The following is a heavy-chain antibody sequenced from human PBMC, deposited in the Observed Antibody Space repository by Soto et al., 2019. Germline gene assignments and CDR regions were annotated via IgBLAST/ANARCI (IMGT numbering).Heavy chain of an antibody. CDR2: INPSGGST. Sequence: ASVKVSCKASGYTFTIYYMHWVRQAPGQGLEWMGIINPSGGSTSYAQKFQGRVTMTRDTSTSTVYMELSSLRSEDTAVYYCARAGAAAGTETSYYYYYGMDVWGQGTTVTVSS. J-gene: IGHJ6*02. V-gene: IGHV1-46*01. CDR3: ARAGAAAGTETSYYYYYGMDV. CDR1: GYTFTIYY. D-gene: IGHD6-13*01.